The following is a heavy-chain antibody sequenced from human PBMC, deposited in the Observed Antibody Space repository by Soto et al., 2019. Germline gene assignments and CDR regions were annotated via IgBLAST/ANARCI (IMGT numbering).Heavy chain of an antibody. Sequence: QVQLQQWGAGLLKPSETLSLTCAVYGGSFSGYYWSWIRQPPGKGLEWIGEINHSGSTNYNPSLKTRVTISVDTSKNQFSLKLSSVTAADTAVYYCARGRVVVAATPFWWFAPWGQGTLVTVSS. CDR3: ARGRVVVAATPFWWFAP. CDR2: INHSGST. V-gene: IGHV4-34*01. J-gene: IGHJ5*02. CDR1: GGSFSGYY. D-gene: IGHD2-15*01.